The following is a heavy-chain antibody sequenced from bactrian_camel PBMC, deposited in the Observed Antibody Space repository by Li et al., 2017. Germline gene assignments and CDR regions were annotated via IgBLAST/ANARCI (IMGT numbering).Heavy chain of an antibody. Sequence: HVQLVESGRGSVQAGGSLRLSCATSGYTYGHNCMGWFRQVPGKEREGVASFYTGDGSTYYVDSVKGRFDISQDNAKNTVYLQLNDLKIEDTAKYYCVRGGDKSYNPRGQGTQVTVS. J-gene: IGHJ4*01. V-gene: IGHV3S1*01. D-gene: IGHD5*01. CDR1: GYTYGHNC. CDR2: FYTGDGST. CDR3: VRGGDKSYNP.